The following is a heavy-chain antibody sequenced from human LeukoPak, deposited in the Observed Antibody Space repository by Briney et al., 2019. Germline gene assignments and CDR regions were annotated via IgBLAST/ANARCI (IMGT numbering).Heavy chain of an antibody. J-gene: IGHJ4*02. D-gene: IGHD5-18*01. CDR3: AEAIYRNSH. Sequence: ASVKDSCKASGYTFTGYYIHWVRQAPGQGLEWMGWITPKSGGTSYAQKFQGRVSMTRDTSISTAYMELSRLTSDDTAVYYCAEAIYRNSHWGQGTLVTVSS. CDR2: ITPKSGGT. V-gene: IGHV1-2*02. CDR1: GYTFTGYY.